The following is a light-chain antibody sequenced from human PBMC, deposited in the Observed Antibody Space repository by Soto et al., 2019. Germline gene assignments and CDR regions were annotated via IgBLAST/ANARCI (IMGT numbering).Light chain of an antibody. Sequence: NHSPLNLSESVGYRISITFRASQSISNWLAWYQQKPRKAPKLLIYKASSLESGVPSMFSGSGTGTEFTLTIFSLHPDYFATYYCQQYKNDPWTCGQGTKVEIK. J-gene: IGKJ1*01. CDR1: QSISNW. V-gene: IGKV1-5*03. CDR3: QQYKNDPWT. CDR2: KAS.